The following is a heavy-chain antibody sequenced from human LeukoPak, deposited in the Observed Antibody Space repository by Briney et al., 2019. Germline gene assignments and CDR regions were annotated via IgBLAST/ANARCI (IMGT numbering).Heavy chain of an antibody. D-gene: IGHD6-13*01. CDR2: IYYSGST. CDR1: GGSISSGGYY. CDR3: AREAYDYSSSWYFDY. V-gene: IGHV4-31*03. J-gene: IGHJ4*02. Sequence: PSETLSLTCTVSGGSISSGGYYWSWIRQHPGKGLEWIGYIYYSGSTYYNPSLKSRVTISVDTSKNQFSLKLSSVTAADTDVYYCAREAYDYSSSWYFDYWGQGTLVTVSS.